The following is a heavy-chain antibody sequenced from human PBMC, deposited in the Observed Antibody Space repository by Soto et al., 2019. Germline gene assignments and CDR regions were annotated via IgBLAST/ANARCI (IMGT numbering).Heavy chain of an antibody. CDR2: ISGSGGST. CDR3: AKDIDSVGVVLYDY. Sequence: PGGSLRLSCAASGFTFSSYAMIWVRQAPGKGLEWVSAISGSGGSTYYADSVKGRFTISRDNSKNTLYLQMNSLRAEDTAVYYCAKDIDSVGVVLYDYWGQGTLVTVSS. D-gene: IGHD2-15*01. V-gene: IGHV3-23*01. CDR1: GFTFSSYA. J-gene: IGHJ4*02.